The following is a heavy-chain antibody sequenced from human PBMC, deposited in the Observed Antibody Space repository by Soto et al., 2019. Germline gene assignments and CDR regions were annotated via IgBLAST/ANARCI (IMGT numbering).Heavy chain of an antibody. Sequence: EVQLLDSGGGLVQPGGSLRLSCAASGFTFNNYAMSWVRQAPGKGLEWVSSISASGGSTNYADSVKGRFTISRDNSENTVYLQMHSLRTEDTAVYYCVKTRLAGGFDYRGQGSLVTVSS. J-gene: IGHJ4*02. V-gene: IGHV3-23*01. CDR3: VKTRLAGGFDY. D-gene: IGHD3-16*01. CDR2: ISASGGST. CDR1: GFTFNNYA.